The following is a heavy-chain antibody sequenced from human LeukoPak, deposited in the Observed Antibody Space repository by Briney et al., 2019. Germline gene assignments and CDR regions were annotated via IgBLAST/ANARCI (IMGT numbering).Heavy chain of an antibody. CDR3: AREGGSGSYYAFDI. Sequence: SETLSLTCTVSGGSISSSSYYWGWIRQPPGKGLEWIGYIYYSGSTNYNPSLKSRVTISVDTSKNQFSLKLSSVTAADTAVYYCAREGGSGSYYAFDIWGQGTMVTVSS. CDR2: IYYSGST. V-gene: IGHV4-61*01. CDR1: GGSISSSSYY. J-gene: IGHJ3*02. D-gene: IGHD3-10*01.